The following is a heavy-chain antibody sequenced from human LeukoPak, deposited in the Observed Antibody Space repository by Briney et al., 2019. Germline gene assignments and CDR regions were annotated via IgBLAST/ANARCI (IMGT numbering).Heavy chain of an antibody. CDR2: ISSSGDSA. V-gene: IGHV3-23*01. CDR1: GFTFNSYA. Sequence: PGGSLRLSCAASGFTFNSYAMSWVRQAPGKRLEWVSAISSSGDSAYYADPVKGRFTISRDKSKKTLYLQMNSLRVEDTAVYHCVKDPYSSGWYGGNAFDLWGQGTKVTVSS. D-gene: IGHD6-19*01. CDR3: VKDPYSSGWYGGNAFDL. J-gene: IGHJ3*01.